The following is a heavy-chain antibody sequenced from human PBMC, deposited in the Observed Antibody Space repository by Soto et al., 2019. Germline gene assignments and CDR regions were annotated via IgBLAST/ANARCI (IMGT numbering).Heavy chain of an antibody. CDR2: ISAYNGNT. CDR3: ASTSTYPAYCGGDCYPDNWFDP. J-gene: IGHJ5*02. Sequence: ASVKVSCKASGYTFTSYGISWVRQAPGQGLEWMGWISAYNGNTNYAQKLQGRVTMTTDTSTSTAYMELRSLRSDDTAAYYCASTSTYPAYCGGDCYPDNWFDPWGQGTLVTVSS. D-gene: IGHD2-21*02. V-gene: IGHV1-18*01. CDR1: GYTFTSYG.